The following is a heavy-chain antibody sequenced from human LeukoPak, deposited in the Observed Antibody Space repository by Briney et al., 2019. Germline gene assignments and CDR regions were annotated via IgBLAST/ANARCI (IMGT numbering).Heavy chain of an antibody. CDR2: MNPTSGNT. CDR3: TRNIAPGGKGYYLDY. Sequence: GASVKVSCKASGYTFTTYDFNWLRQATGQGLEWMGWMNPTSGNTGYAQNFQGRVTMTRDTSTSTAYLELSSLGSEDTAVYYCTRNIAPGGKGYYLDYWGQGTLVTVSS. CDR1: GYTFTTYD. J-gene: IGHJ4*02. D-gene: IGHD6-13*01. V-gene: IGHV1-8*01.